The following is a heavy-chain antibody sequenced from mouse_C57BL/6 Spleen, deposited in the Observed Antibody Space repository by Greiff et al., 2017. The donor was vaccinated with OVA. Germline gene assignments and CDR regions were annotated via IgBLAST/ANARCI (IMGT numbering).Heavy chain of an antibody. CDR1: GYTFTSYW. V-gene: IGHV1-69*01. CDR2: IDPSDSYT. J-gene: IGHJ1*03. D-gene: IGHD2-1*01. Sequence: QVQLQQPGAELVMPGASVKLSCKASGYTFTSYWMHWVKQRPGQGLEWIGEIDPSDSYTNYNQKFKGKSTLTVDKSSSTAYMQLSSLTSEDSAVYDCAGIIGNYKDWYFDVWGTGTTLTVSS. CDR3: AGIIGNYKDWYFDV.